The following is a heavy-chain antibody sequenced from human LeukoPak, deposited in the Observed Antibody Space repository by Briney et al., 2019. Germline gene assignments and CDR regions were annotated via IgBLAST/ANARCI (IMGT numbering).Heavy chain of an antibody. D-gene: IGHD2-2*01. J-gene: IGHJ6*02. CDR1: GFPFSSYA. V-gene: IGHV3-23*01. Sequence: GGSLRLSCAASGFPFSSYAMSWVRQAPGKGLEWVSAISGSGGSTYYADSVKGRFTISRDNSKNTLYLQMNSLRAEDTAVYYCAKGGYCSSTSCPRRGMDVWGQGTTVTVSS. CDR2: ISGSGGST. CDR3: AKGGYCSSTSCPRRGMDV.